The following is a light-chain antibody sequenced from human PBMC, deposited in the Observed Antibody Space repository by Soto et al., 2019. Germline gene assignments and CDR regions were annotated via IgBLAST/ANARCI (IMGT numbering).Light chain of an antibody. J-gene: IGKJ1*01. CDR3: QQYNNWAPWT. CDR1: QSVNSN. Sequence: EIVMTQSPATLSVSPGERATLSCRASQSVNSNLAWYQQKPGQAPRPLIYGASTRATGIPARFSGSGSGTEFTLTIRSLQSEEFAVYYCQQYNNWAPWTFGQGTKVEIK. V-gene: IGKV3-15*01. CDR2: GAS.